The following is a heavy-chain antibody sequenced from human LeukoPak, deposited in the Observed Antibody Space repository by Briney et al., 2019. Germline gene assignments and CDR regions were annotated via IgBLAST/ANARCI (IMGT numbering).Heavy chain of an antibody. J-gene: IGHJ4*02. D-gene: IGHD2-2*01. Sequence: GGSLRLSCAASGFTFNNYWMHWVRQAPGKGLVWVSPINPDGTVTTYADSVKGRFTISRDNAKNSLYLQMNSLRAEDTAVYYCARDDPNCSSASCYFRYWGQGTLVTVSS. CDR2: INPDGTVT. V-gene: IGHV3-74*01. CDR1: GFTFNNYW. CDR3: ARDDPNCSSASCYFRY.